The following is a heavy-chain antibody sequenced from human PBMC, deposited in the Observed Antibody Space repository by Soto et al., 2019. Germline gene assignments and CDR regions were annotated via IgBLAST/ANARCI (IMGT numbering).Heavy chain of an antibody. D-gene: IGHD1-26*01. Sequence: SGPTLVNPTQTLTLTCTFSGFSLSSIGVAVGWIRQPPGKALEWLALLYWNDDRRYSPSLKSRLTITKDTSKNQVVLTMTNMDPADKATYYCAHSASVPCCYYFDSWGQGTLVTVSS. CDR1: GFSLSSIGVA. CDR3: AHSASVPCCYYFDS. J-gene: IGHJ4*02. CDR2: LYWNDDR. V-gene: IGHV2-5*01.